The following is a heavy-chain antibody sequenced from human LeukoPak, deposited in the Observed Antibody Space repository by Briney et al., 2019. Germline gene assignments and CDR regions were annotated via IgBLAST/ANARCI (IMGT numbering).Heavy chain of an antibody. D-gene: IGHD6-19*01. CDR3: AKDPMTYSSGSFTPVDY. CDR1: GFTFSGYA. CDR2: ISYDGSNK. Sequence: GRSLRLSCAASGFTFSGYAMHWVRQAPGKGLEWVAVISYDGSNKYYADSVKGRFTISRDNSKTTLYLQMNSLRPEDTAVYYCAKDPMTYSSGSFTPVDYWGQGTLVTVSS. V-gene: IGHV3-30*18. J-gene: IGHJ4*02.